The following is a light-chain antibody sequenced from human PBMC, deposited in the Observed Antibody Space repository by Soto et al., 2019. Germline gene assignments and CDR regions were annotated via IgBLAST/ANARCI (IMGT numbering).Light chain of an antibody. CDR1: QGISSY. Sequence: IRMTQSPSSLSASTGDRVTITCRASQGISSYLAWYQQKPGKAPKPLIYAASTLQSGVPSRFSGSGSGTDFTLTISCLQSEDFATYYCQQYYSYPWTFGQGTKVDIK. J-gene: IGKJ1*01. CDR2: AAS. V-gene: IGKV1-8*01. CDR3: QQYYSYPWT.